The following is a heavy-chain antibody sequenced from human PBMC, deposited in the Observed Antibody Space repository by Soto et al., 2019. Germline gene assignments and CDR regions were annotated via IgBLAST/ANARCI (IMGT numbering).Heavy chain of an antibody. J-gene: IGHJ5*02. D-gene: IGHD3-9*01. CDR2: IYWDDEK. CDR1: GFSLSTSGVG. V-gene: IGHV2-5*02. CDR3: AHRRNAYYDIFTGYSKNWFDP. Sequence: QITLKESGPALVKPTQTLTLTCTFSGFSLSTSGVGVGWIRQSPGKALEWLALIYWDDEKRYSPSLKNRLTVTKDTSKNQVVLTMTNMDPVDTATYYCAHRRNAYYDIFTGYSKNWFDPWGQGTLVTVSS.